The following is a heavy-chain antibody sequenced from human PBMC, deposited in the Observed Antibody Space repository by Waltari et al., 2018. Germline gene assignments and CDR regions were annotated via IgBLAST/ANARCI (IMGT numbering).Heavy chain of an antibody. CDR1: GFVFRGYA. J-gene: IGHJ4*02. Sequence: DVQLLESGGGLVQPGGSLKLSCAASGFVFRGYAMSWVRQAPGKGPEWVSGITYSGGQTYYADSVKGRFTISRDNSKNILYLQLNSLRTEDTAIYYCATAPSTYGSGKNFDFWGQGTLVTVSS. CDR3: ATAPSTYGSGKNFDF. D-gene: IGHD3-10*01. CDR2: ITYSGGQT. V-gene: IGHV3-23*01.